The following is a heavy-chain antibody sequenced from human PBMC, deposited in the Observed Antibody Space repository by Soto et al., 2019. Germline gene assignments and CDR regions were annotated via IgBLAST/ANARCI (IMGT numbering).Heavy chain of an antibody. J-gene: IGHJ4*02. CDR1: GYTFTSYD. Sequence: QVQLVQSGAEVKKPGASVKVSCKASGYTFTSYDINWVRQATGQGLEWMGWMNPNSGNTGYAQKFQGRVTMTRNTSISTAYMELSSLRSEDTAVYYCASISYGSGSYPVDYWGQGTLVTVSS. CDR3: ASISYGSGSYPVDY. V-gene: IGHV1-8*01. CDR2: MNPNSGNT. D-gene: IGHD3-10*01.